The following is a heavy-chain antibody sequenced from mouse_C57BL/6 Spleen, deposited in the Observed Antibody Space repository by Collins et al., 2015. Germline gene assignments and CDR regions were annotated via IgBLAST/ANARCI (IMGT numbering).Heavy chain of an antibody. CDR1: GYTFTSYY. CDR3: TRSPLIYYDYDWFAY. D-gene: IGHD2-4*01. CDR2: INPSNGGT. Sequence: QVQLQQSGAELVKPGASVKLSCKASGYTFTSYYMYWVKQRPGQGLEWIGEINPSNGGTNFNEKFKSKATLTVDKSSSTAYMQLSSLTSEDSAVYYCTRSPLIYYDYDWFAYWGQGTLVTVSA. J-gene: IGHJ3*01. V-gene: IGHV1S81*02.